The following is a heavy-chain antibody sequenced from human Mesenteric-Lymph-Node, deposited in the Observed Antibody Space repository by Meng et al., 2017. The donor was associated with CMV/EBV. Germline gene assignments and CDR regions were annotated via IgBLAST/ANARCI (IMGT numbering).Heavy chain of an antibody. J-gene: IGHJ5*02. CDR3: ARDKGGGWELLNP. CDR2: IIPMLDII. V-gene: IGHV1-69*04. Sequence: SVKVSCKVSGNTFNTYTISWVRQAPGQGLEWMGRIIPMLDIIVYAQKFEGRVTISADKSTDTAYMELKSLSSDDTAVYYCARDKGGGWELLNPWGQGTLVTVSS. CDR1: GNTFNTYT. D-gene: IGHD3-10*01.